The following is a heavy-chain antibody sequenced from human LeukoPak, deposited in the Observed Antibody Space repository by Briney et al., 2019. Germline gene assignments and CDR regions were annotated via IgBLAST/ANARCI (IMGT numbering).Heavy chain of an antibody. CDR2: ISGRGDST. J-gene: IGHJ4*02. V-gene: IGHV3-23*01. Sequence: GGSLRLSCAASGFTFSSYAMSWVRQAPGKGLEWVSGISGRGDSTVYADSVKGRFTISRDNAKNTLYLQTNSLRAEDTAVYYCARASAAGIMLDSWGQGTLVTVSS. CDR1: GFTFSSYA. D-gene: IGHD6-13*01. CDR3: ARASAAGIMLDS.